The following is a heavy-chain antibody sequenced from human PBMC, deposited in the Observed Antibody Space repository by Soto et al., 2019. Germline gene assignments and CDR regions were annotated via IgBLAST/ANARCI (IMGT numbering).Heavy chain of an antibody. V-gene: IGHV5-51*01. D-gene: IGHD3-10*01. CDR1: GYSFTSYW. CDR2: IYPGDSDT. Sequence: PGESLKISCKGSGYSFTSYWIGWVRQMPGKGLEWMGIIYPGDSDTRYSPSFQGQVTISADKSISTAYLQWSSLKASDTAMYYCAGGGVRGVITRTRDYYGMDVWGPGTTVTVSS. CDR3: AGGGVRGVITRTRDYYGMDV. J-gene: IGHJ6*02.